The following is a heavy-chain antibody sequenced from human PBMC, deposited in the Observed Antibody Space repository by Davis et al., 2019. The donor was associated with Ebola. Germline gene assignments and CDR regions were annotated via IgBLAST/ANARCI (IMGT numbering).Heavy chain of an antibody. CDR3: ARDSLASDIVVVPAANWFDP. Sequence: GGSLRLSCAASGFTFTSYAMDWVRQAPGKGLEWVSYISSRGTNIYYADSVKGRFTISRDNAKNSLYLQMNSLRAEDTAVYYCARDSLASDIVVVPAANWFDPWGQGTLVTVSS. J-gene: IGHJ5*02. D-gene: IGHD2-2*01. V-gene: IGHV3-21*05. CDR2: ISSRGTNI. CDR1: GFTFTSYA.